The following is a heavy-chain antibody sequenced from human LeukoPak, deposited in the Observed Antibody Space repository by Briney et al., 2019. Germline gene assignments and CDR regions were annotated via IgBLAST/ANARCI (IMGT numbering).Heavy chain of an antibody. D-gene: IGHD3-3*01. CDR2: ISSSSSYI. CDR1: GFTFSSYS. CDR3: ARDGSAIFGVGHDY. J-gene: IGHJ4*02. Sequence: PGGSLRLSCAASGFTFSSYSMNWVRQAPGKGLEWVSSISSSSSYIYYADSVEGRFTISRDNAKNSLYLQMNSLRAEDTAVYYCARDGSAIFGVGHDYWGQGTLVTVSS. V-gene: IGHV3-21*01.